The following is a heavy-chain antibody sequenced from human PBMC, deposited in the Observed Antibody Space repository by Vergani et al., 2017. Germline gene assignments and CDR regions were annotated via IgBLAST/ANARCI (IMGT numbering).Heavy chain of an antibody. CDR3: AREFSLVSPRGYGGYKYYFDY. CDR1: GFTFSSYW. CDR2: IKQDGSEK. J-gene: IGHJ4*02. D-gene: IGHD5-12*01. V-gene: IGHV3-7*03. Sequence: EVQLVESGGGLVQPGGSLRLSCAASGFTFSSYWMSWVRQAPGKGLEWVANIKQDGSEKYYVDSVKGRFNISRDNAKNSLYLQMNSLRAEDTAVYYCAREFSLVSPRGYGGYKYYFDYWGQGTLVTVSS.